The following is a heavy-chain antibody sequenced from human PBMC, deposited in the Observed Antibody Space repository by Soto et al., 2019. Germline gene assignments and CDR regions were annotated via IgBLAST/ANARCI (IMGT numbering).Heavy chain of an antibody. J-gene: IGHJ5*02. CDR3: ARGPVIRFGELLYWFDP. V-gene: IGHV4-61*08. D-gene: IGHD3-10*01. CDR2: IYYSGST. Sequence: SETLCLTCPVSGGSISGGDDYWSWIRQPPGKGLEWIGYIYYSGSTNYNPSLKSRVTISVDTSKNQFSLKLSSVTAADTAVYYCARGPVIRFGELLYWFDPWGQGTLVTVSS. CDR1: GGSISGGDDY.